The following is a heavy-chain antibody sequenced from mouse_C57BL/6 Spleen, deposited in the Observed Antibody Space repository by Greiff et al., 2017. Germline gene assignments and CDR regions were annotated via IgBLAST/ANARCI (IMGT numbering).Heavy chain of an antibody. CDR3: ARDGSYYFGY. CDR1: GFTFSDYY. Sequence: EVQLVESEGGLVQPGSSMKLSCTASGFTFSDYYMAWVRQVPEKGLEWVANINYDGSSTYYLDSLKSRFIISRDNAKNILYLQMSSLKSEDTATYYCARDGSYYFGYWGQGTTLTVSS. CDR2: INYDGSST. J-gene: IGHJ2*01. D-gene: IGHD1-1*02. V-gene: IGHV5-16*01.